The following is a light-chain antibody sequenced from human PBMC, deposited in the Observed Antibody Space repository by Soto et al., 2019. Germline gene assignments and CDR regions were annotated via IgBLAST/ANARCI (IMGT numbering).Light chain of an antibody. Sequence: QSVLTQPPSVSGAPGQRVTISCTGSSSNAGAGYDVHWYQQLPGTAPKLLIYGNNNRPSGVPDRFSGSKSGTSASLAITGLQAEDEADSYCQSYDSSLSGFVFGTGTKLTVL. CDR1: SSNAGAGYD. V-gene: IGLV1-40*01. CDR2: GNN. J-gene: IGLJ1*01. CDR3: QSYDSSLSGFV.